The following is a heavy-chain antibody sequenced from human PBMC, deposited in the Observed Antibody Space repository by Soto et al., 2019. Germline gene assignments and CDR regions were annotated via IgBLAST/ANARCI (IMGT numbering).Heavy chain of an antibody. Sequence: SDTLSLTCTVSGGSISSYYWSWIRQPPGKGLEWIRYIYYSGSTNYNPSLKSRVTISVDTSKNQFSLKLSSVTAADTAVYYCARSGSDILTGYYYYYGMDVWGQGTTVTVSS. D-gene: IGHD3-9*01. CDR1: GGSISSYY. V-gene: IGHV4-59*07. CDR3: ARSGSDILTGYYYYYGMDV. J-gene: IGHJ6*02. CDR2: IYYSGST.